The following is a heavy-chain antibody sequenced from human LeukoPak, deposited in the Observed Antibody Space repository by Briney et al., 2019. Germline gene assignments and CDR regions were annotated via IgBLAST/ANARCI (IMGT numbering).Heavy chain of an antibody. J-gene: IGHJ4*02. CDR3: ARDYYGSGSYYKYFDY. CDR2: IYHSGST. CDR1: GGSISSGGYY. D-gene: IGHD3-10*01. V-gene: IGHV4-30-2*01. Sequence: SETLSLTCTVSGGSISSGGYYWSWIRQPPGKGLEWIGYIYHSGSTNYNPSLKSRVTISVDKSKNQFSLKLSSVTAADTAVYYCARDYYGSGSYYKYFDYWGQGTLVTVSS.